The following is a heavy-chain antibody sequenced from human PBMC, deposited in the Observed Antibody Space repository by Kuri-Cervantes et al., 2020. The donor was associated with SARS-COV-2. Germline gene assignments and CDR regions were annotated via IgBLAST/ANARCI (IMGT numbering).Heavy chain of an antibody. J-gene: IGHJ6*02. V-gene: IGHV1-18*01. Sequence: ASVKVSCRASGYTFTSYGISWVRQAPGQGLEWMGWISAYNGNTNYAQKLQGRVTITTDTSTSTAYMELRSLRSDDTAVYYCASSGGAAAGTGTDYYYYYYGMDVWGQGTTVTVSS. CDR3: ASSGGAAAGTGTDYYYYYYGMDV. D-gene: IGHD6-13*01. CDR1: GYTFTSYG. CDR2: ISAYNGNT.